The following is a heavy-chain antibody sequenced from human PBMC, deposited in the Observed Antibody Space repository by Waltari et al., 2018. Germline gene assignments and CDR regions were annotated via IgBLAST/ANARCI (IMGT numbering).Heavy chain of an antibody. CDR3: ARYYDILTGSPKYFYGMDV. Sequence: EVQLVECGGCLVQPGGSLRLCCAVSGSPFRYCSLEWVRKAPGKGLEWVSSISSSSSYIYYADSVKGRFTISRDNAKNSLFLQMNSLRAEDTAVYYCARYYDILTGSPKYFYGMDVWGQGTTVTVSS. CDR2: ISSSSSYI. J-gene: IGHJ6*02. D-gene: IGHD3-9*01. CDR1: GSPFRYCS. V-gene: IGHV3-21*01.